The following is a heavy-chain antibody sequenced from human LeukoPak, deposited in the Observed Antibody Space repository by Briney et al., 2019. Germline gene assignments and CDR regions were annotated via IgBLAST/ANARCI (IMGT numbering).Heavy chain of an antibody. CDR1: GGSISSYY. D-gene: IGHD6-13*01. V-gene: IGHV4-59*01. CDR2: IYYSGST. J-gene: IGHJ6*02. CDR3: ARSGDSSWFYYYYGMDV. Sequence: PSETLSLTCTVSGGSISSYYWSWIRQPPGKGLEWIGYIYYSGSTNYNPSLKSRVTISVDTSKNQFSLKLSSVTAADTAVYYCARSGDSSWFYYYYGMDVWGQGTTVTVSS.